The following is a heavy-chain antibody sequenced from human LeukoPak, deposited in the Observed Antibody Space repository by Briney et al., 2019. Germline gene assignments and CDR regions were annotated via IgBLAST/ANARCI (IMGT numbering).Heavy chain of an antibody. D-gene: IGHD3-16*01. J-gene: IGHJ4*02. V-gene: IGHV3-7*01. CDR3: ESDPGHGGIFDY. CDR1: GFAFSNSW. CDR2: INHDGSEK. Sequence: GGSLRLSCAASGFAFSNSWMTWVRQAPGKGLEWVANINHDGSEKYYVDSMKGRFTISRDNVKNSLYLQVNSLRAEDTAVYYCESDPGHGGIFDYWCQGTLFTVSS.